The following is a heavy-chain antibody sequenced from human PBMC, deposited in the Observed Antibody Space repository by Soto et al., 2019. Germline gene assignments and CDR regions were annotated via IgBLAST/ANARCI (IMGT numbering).Heavy chain of an antibody. D-gene: IGHD2-2*01. CDR2: INHSGST. CDR3: ARGLLGYCSSTSCYTGLDP. CDR1: GGSFSGYY. J-gene: IGHJ5*02. V-gene: IGHV4-34*01. Sequence: SETLSLTCAVYGGSFSGYYWSWIRQPPGKGLEWIGEINHSGSTNYNPSLKSRVTMSVDTSKNQFSLKLSSVTAADTAVYYCARGLLGYCSSTSCYTGLDPWGQGTLVTVS.